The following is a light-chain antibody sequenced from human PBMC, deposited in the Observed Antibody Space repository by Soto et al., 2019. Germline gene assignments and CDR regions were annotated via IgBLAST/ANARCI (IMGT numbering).Light chain of an antibody. CDR3: QQYNNWPSWT. J-gene: IGKJ1*01. V-gene: IGKV3-15*01. Sequence: EIVMTQSPATLSVSPGERATLSCRASQSVSSNLAWYQQKPGQAPRLLIYGASTRATGIPARFSGSGSGTAFTLNISSLKSEDFAVYYCQQYNNWPSWTFGQGTKVEIK. CDR1: QSVSSN. CDR2: GAS.